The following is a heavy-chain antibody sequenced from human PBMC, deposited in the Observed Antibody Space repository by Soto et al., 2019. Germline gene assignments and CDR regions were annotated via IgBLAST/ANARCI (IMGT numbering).Heavy chain of an antibody. CDR1: GFTFSSYG. CDR2: IWYDGSNK. V-gene: IGHV3-33*01. J-gene: IGHJ5*02. D-gene: IGHD3-10*01. CDR3: ARDRKVRGVISSWFDP. Sequence: PGGSLRLSCAASGFTFSSYGMHWVRQAPGKGLEWVAVIWYDGSNKYYADSVKGRFTISRDNSKNTLYLQMNSLRAEDTAVYYCARDRKVRGVISSWFDPWGQGTLVNVSS.